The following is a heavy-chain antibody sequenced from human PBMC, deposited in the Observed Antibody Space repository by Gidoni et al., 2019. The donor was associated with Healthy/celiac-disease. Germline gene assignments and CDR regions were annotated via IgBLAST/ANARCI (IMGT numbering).Heavy chain of an antibody. Sequence: QVQLQESGPGLVKPSQTLSLPCAVSGGSISSGGYSWSWIRQPPGKGLEWIGYIYYSGSTYYNPSLKSRVTISVDTSKNQFSLKLSSVTAADTAVYYCARGGFLEWLPRPKYYYYYMDVWGKGTTVTVSS. D-gene: IGHD3-3*01. V-gene: IGHV4-30-4*07. CDR3: ARGGFLEWLPRPKYYYYYMDV. CDR2: IYYSGST. CDR1: GGSISSGGYS. J-gene: IGHJ6*03.